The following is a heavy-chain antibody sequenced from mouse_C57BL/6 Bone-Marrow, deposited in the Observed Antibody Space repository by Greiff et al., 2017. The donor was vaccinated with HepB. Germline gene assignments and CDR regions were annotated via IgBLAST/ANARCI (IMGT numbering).Heavy chain of an antibody. D-gene: IGHD2-1*01. V-gene: IGHV10-1*01. Sequence: EVKLMESGGGLVQPKGSLKLSCAASGFSFNTYAMNWVRQAPGKGLEWVARIRSKSNNYATYYADSVKDRFTISRDDSESMLYLQMNNLKTEDTAMYYCVRSVTPAWFAYWGQGTLVTVSA. J-gene: IGHJ3*01. CDR2: IRSKSNNYAT. CDR1: GFSFNTYA. CDR3: VRSVTPAWFAY.